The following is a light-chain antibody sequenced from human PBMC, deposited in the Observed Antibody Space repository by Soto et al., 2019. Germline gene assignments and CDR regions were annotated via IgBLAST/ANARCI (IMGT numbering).Light chain of an antibody. CDR1: QGISSSN. CDR2: GAS. Sequence: EIVLTQSPGTLSLSPGERATLSCRASQGISSSNLAWYQQKAGQAPRLLIYGASSRATGIPDRFSGSGSGPDFTLTISRLEPEDFAVYYCQQYGGSPLFGQGTKVEIK. J-gene: IGKJ1*01. CDR3: QQYGGSPL. V-gene: IGKV3-20*01.